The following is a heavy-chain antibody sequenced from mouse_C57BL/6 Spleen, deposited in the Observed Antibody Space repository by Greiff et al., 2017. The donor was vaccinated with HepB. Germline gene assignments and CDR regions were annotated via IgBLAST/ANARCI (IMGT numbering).Heavy chain of an antibody. V-gene: IGHV1-26*01. CDR3: ARDYGSSPPWFAY. CDR2: INPNNGGT. Sequence: EVQLQQSGPELVKPGASVKISCKASGYTFTDYYMNWVKQSHGKSLEWIGDINPNNGGTSYNQKFKGKATLTVDKSSSTAYMELRSLTSEDSAVYYCARDYGSSPPWFAYWGQGTLVTVSA. CDR1: GYTFTDYY. D-gene: IGHD1-1*01. J-gene: IGHJ3*01.